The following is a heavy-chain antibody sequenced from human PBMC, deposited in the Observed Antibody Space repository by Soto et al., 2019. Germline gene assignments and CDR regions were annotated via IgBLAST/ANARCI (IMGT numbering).Heavy chain of an antibody. CDR2: IIPIFGTA. V-gene: IGHV1-69*12. J-gene: IGHJ6*02. Sequence: QVPLVQSGAEVKKPGSSVKVSCKASGGTFSSYAISWVRQAPGQGLEWMGGIIPIFGTANYAQKFQGRVTITEDEATSTAYMELSSLRSEDTAVYYCARAMSDYSNYGCCYGMDVWGQGTTVTVSS. CDR1: GGTFSSYA. D-gene: IGHD4-4*01. CDR3: ARAMSDYSNYGCCYGMDV.